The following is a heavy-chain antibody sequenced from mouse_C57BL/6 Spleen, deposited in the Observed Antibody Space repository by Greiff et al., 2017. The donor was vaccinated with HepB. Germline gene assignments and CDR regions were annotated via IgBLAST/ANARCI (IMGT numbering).Heavy chain of an antibody. D-gene: IGHD2-3*01. V-gene: IGHV1-26*01. J-gene: IGHJ2*01. CDR1: GYTFTDYY. Sequence: EVQLQQSGPELVKPGASVKISCKASGYTFTDYYMNWVKQSHGKSLEWIGDINPNNGGTSYNQKFKGKATLTVDKSSSTAYMELRSLTSEDSAVYYCARYGYYEHYFDYWGQGTTLTVSS. CDR3: ARYGYYEHYFDY. CDR2: INPNNGGT.